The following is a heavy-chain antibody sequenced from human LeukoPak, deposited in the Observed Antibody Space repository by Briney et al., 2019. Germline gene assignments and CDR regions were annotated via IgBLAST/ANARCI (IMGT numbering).Heavy chain of an antibody. Sequence: GESLKISCKGSGYSFTSYWIGWLRQMPGKGLGWMGIIYPGDSDTRYSPSFQGQVTISADKSISTAHLQWSSLKASDTAMYYCARHKPYRWYFDLWGRGTLVTVSS. J-gene: IGHJ2*01. CDR2: IYPGDSDT. D-gene: IGHD4-11*01. CDR1: GYSFTSYW. CDR3: ARHKPYRWYFDL. V-gene: IGHV5-51*01.